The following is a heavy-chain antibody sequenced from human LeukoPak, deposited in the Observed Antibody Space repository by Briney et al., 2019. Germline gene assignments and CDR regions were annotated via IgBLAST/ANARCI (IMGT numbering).Heavy chain of an antibody. D-gene: IGHD3-22*01. CDR3: AREEDYYDSSGSTHRSLDY. V-gene: IGHV4-59*01. CDR1: GGSISSYY. CDR2: VYYSGST. Sequence: TSSETLSLTCTVSGGSISSYYWSWIRQPPGKGLEWIGYVYYSGSTKYNPSLKSRVTISVDTSKNQFSLKLSSVTAADTALYYCAREEDYYDSSGSTHRSLDYWGQGTLVTVSS. J-gene: IGHJ4*02.